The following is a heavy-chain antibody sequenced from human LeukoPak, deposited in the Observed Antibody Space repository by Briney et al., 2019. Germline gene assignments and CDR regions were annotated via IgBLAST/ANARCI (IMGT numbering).Heavy chain of an antibody. D-gene: IGHD2-15*01. CDR2: IIPIFGTA. CDR1: GGTFSSYA. CDR3: ARGRKGYCSGGSCYTSRWFDP. Sequence: SVKVSCKASGGTFSSYAISWVRQAPGQGLEWMGGIIPIFGTANYAQKFQGRVTITADESTSTAYMELSSLRSEDTAVYYCARGRKGYCSGGSCYTSRWFDPWGQGTLVTVSS. V-gene: IGHV1-69*01. J-gene: IGHJ5*02.